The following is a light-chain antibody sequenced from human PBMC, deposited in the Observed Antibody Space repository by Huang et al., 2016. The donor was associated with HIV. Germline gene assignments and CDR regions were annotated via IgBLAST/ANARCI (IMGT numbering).Light chain of an antibody. CDR3: QQYFTSPRT. CDR1: QSVSSNY. V-gene: IGKV3-20*01. Sequence: EIVLTQSPGTLSLSPGARGTLSCRASQSVSSNYLAWYQPRPGQAPRLLIYGASSRADGIPDRISGSGAGTDFTLTISRVGPEDSAVYYCQQYFTSPRTFGQGTKVEI. CDR2: GAS. J-gene: IGKJ1*01.